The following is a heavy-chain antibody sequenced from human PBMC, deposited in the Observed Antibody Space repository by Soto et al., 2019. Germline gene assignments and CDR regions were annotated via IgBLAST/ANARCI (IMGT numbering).Heavy chain of an antibody. CDR1: GGTFSSYA. J-gene: IGHJ6*02. D-gene: IGHD1-7*01. CDR2: IIPIFGTA. Sequence: QVQLVQSGAEVKKPGSSVKVSCKASGGTFSSYAISWVRQAPGQGLEWMGGIIPIFGTANYAQKFQGRVTITADESTRTAYMELSRLRSEDTAVYYCARAGIYNWHSADGDYYYGIDVWGQGTTVTVSS. CDR3: ARAGIYNWHSADGDYYYGIDV. V-gene: IGHV1-69*01.